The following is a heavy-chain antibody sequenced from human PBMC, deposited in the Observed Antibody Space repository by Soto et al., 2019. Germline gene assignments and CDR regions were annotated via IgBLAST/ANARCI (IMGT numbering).Heavy chain of an antibody. V-gene: IGHV3-21*01. J-gene: IGHJ4*02. CDR3: SSCYYDRIRYYFDS. D-gene: IGHD3-22*01. Sequence: GGSLRLSCAASRFTFNSYGMHWVRQAPGKGLEWVSAISSSTSFIHYADSVKGRFTISRDNAKNSLYLQMNSLRAEDTAMYYCSSCYYDRIRYYFDSGSRGTWGTVSS. CDR2: ISSSTSFI. CDR1: RFTFNSYG.